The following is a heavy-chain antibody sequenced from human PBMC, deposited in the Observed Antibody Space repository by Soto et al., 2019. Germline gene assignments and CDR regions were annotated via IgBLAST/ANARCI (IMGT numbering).Heavy chain of an antibody. CDR2: ISSNSSYI. J-gene: IGHJ6*02. CDR3: ARDMVRGVITPSGMDV. CDR1: GFTFSSYS. D-gene: IGHD3-10*01. V-gene: IGHV3-21*01. Sequence: ESGGGLVKPGGSLRLSCAASGFTFSSYSMNWVRQAPGKGLEWVSSISSNSSYIYYADSVKGRFTISRDNAKNSLYLQMNSLRAEDTAVYYCARDMVRGVITPSGMDVWGQGTTVTVSS.